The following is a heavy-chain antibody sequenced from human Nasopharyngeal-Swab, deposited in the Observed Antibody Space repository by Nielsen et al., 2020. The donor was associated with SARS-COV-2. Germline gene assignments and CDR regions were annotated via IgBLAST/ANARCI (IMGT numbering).Heavy chain of an antibody. Sequence: GESLKISCAASGFTFSSYSMNWVRQAPGKGLEWVSSISSSSSYIYYADSVEGRFTISRDNAKNSLYLQMNSLRAEDTAVYYCARGNAGYCSSTSCYLYFDYWGQGTLVTVSS. CDR3: ARGNAGYCSSTSCYLYFDY. J-gene: IGHJ4*02. D-gene: IGHD2-2*01. CDR2: ISSSSSYI. V-gene: IGHV3-21*01. CDR1: GFTFSSYS.